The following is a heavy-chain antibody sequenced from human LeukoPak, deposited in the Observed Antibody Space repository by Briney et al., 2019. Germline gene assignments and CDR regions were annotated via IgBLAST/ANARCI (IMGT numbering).Heavy chain of an antibody. D-gene: IGHD6-19*01. Sequence: PGGSLRLSCAASGFTFRGYWMSWVRQAPGKGLEWVANIKEDGSEKYYVDSVKGRFTISRDNAKNSLYLHMNSLRAEDTAVYYCARIRWLVPDYWGQGTLVTVSS. CDR3: ARIRWLVPDY. CDR2: IKEDGSEK. V-gene: IGHV3-7*01. J-gene: IGHJ4*02. CDR1: GFTFRGYW.